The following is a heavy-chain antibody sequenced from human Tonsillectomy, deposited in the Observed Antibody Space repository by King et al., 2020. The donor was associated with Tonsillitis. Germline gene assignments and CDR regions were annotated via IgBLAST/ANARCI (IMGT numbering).Heavy chain of an antibody. Sequence: QLQESGPGLVKPSETLSLTCTVSGASMSSYYWSWIRQPAEKGLEGIGRIHPSGSTNYNPPPQSRVTNSVDTSKNQFSLKLTSMTAADTAVYYCARDQPVGSTRFDYWGQGILVTVSS. V-gene: IGHV4-4*07. J-gene: IGHJ4*02. CDR2: IHPSGST. CDR3: ARDQPVGSTRFDY. CDR1: GASMSSYY. D-gene: IGHD2-2*01.